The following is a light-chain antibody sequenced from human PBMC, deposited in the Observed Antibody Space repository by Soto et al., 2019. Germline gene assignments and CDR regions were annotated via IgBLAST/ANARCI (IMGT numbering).Light chain of an antibody. CDR1: QTISNW. Sequence: IQMTQSPSTLSASVGDRVTITCRASQTISNWLAWYQQKPGKAPKLLIYKASTLESAVPSRFSGSGSGTEFTLTIYSLQSEDFAVYYCQQYNNWPPTFGQGTKVDIK. CDR2: KAS. CDR3: QQYNNWPPT. V-gene: IGKV1-5*03. J-gene: IGKJ1*01.